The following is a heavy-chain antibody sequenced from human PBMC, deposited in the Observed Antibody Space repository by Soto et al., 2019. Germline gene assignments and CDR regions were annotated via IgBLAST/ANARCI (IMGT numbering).Heavy chain of an antibody. CDR3: ARAELYCSGGSCYIWLDP. CDR2: IYYSGST. D-gene: IGHD2-15*01. V-gene: IGHV4-59*08. Sequence: SETLSLTCTVSGGSISSYYWSWIRQPPGKGLEWIGYIYYSGSTNYNPSLKSRVTISVDTSKNQFSLKLSSVTAADTAVYYCARAELYCSGGSCYIWLDPWGQGTLVTVSS. J-gene: IGHJ5*02. CDR1: GGSISSYY.